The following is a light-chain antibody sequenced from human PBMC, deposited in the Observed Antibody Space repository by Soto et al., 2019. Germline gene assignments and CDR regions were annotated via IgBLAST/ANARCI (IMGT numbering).Light chain of an antibody. J-gene: IGLJ3*02. CDR3: CSYVRGAPVV. CDR2: EVS. Sequence: QSALTQPASVSGSPGQSITVSCTGTSSDVGSSNLVSWYQHHPGRAPKLMIYEVSQRPSGVSNRFSGSKAGYTASLTISGLQAEDEADDYCCSYVRGAPVVFGGGTKLTVL. V-gene: IGLV2-23*02. CDR1: SSDVGSSNL.